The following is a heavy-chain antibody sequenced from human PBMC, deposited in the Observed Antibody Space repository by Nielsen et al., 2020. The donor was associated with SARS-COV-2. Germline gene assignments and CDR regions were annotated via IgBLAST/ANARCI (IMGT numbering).Heavy chain of an antibody. D-gene: IGHD3-10*01. CDR2: ISYDGSNK. CDR3: ATSGSLDY. V-gene: IGHV3-30*03. Sequence: GESLKISCAASGFTFSNYGMHWVRQAPGKGLEWVAAISYDGSNKYYADSVKGRFTISRDNSKNTLYLQMNSLRAEDTAVYYCATSGSLDYWGQGTLVTVSS. J-gene: IGHJ4*02. CDR1: GFTFSNYG.